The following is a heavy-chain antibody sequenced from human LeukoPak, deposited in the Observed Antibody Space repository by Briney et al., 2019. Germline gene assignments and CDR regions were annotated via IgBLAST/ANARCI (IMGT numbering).Heavy chain of an antibody. J-gene: IGHJ3*02. CDR2: INPNSGGT. Sequence: ASVKVSCKASGYTFTYYYMHWVRQAPGQGLEWMGWINPNSGGTNYAQKFQGRVTMTRDTSISTVYMELSKLRSDDTAVYYCARSGPGGYIYGPKAFDIWGQGTMVIVSS. D-gene: IGHD5-18*01. V-gene: IGHV1-2*02. CDR3: ARSGPGGYIYGPKAFDI. CDR1: GYTFTYYY.